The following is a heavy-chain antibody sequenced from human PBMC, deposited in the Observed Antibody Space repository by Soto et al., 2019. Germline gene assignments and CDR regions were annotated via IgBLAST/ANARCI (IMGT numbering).Heavy chain of an antibody. Sequence: GASVNVSCKASGYTFTTYGISWARQAPGQWLEWMGWINAYNGNTNYSQKLQGRVTMTTDTSTSTAYMELGSLRSDDTAVYYCARYDFWSGYYGITGWFDPWGQGTLVTVSS. V-gene: IGHV1-18*01. J-gene: IGHJ5*02. CDR2: INAYNGNT. CDR3: ARYDFWSGYYGITGWFDP. CDR1: GYTFTTYG. D-gene: IGHD3-3*01.